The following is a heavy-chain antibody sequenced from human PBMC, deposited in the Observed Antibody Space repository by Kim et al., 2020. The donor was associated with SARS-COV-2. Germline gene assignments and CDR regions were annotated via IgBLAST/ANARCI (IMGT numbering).Heavy chain of an antibody. J-gene: IGHJ3*02. V-gene: IGHV4-31*03. D-gene: IGHD5-12*01. CDR3: AREASRDGYNIAPRDAFDI. CDR1: GGSISSGGYY. CDR2: IYYSGST. Sequence: SETLSLTCTVSGGSISSGGYYWSWIRQHPGKGLEWIGYIYYSGSTYYNPSLKSRVTISVDTSKNQFSLKLSSVTAGATAVYYCAREASRDGYNIAPRDAFDIWGQGTMVTVSS.